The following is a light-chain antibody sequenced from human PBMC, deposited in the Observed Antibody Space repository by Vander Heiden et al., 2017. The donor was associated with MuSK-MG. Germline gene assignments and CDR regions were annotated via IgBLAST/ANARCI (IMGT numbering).Light chain of an antibody. V-gene: IGLV1-40*01. J-gene: IGLJ1*01. CDR3: QSYDSTMSGYV. CDR1: RSNIGAGFD. CDR2: GHS. Sequence: QSVLTPPPSVSGAPGPRVTISCTGSRSNIGAGFDVCWYQQLARRAPNLLIYGHSKRSAGVPDCFSGTKSGTAASLATTGLHAEEDDEYYCQSYDSTMSGYVFGTGTKVTVL.